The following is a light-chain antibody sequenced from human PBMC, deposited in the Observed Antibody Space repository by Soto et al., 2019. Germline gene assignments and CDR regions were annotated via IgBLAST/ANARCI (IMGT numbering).Light chain of an antibody. J-gene: IGKJ4*01. CDR2: AAS. V-gene: IGKV1-9*01. CDR3: QQLNSYLLT. Sequence: DIQVTQSPSFLSASVGDRVTITCRASQGISSYLAWYQQKPGKAPKLLIYAASTLQSGVPSRFSGSGSGTEFTLTISSLQPEDFETYYCQQLNSYLLTFGGGTKVEIK. CDR1: QGISSY.